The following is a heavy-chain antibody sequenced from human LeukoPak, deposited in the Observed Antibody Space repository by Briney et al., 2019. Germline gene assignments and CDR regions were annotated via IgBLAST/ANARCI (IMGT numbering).Heavy chain of an antibody. CDR1: GGSISSYY. V-gene: IGHV4-4*07. J-gene: IGHJ4*02. Sequence: SETLSLTCTVSGGSISSYYWSWIRQPAGKGLEWIGRIYTSGSTDYNPSLKSRVTMSVDKSKNHLSLKLSSVTAADTAVYYCARADFWSRYRFDYWGQGTLVTVSS. D-gene: IGHD3-3*01. CDR3: ARADFWSRYRFDY. CDR2: IYTSGST.